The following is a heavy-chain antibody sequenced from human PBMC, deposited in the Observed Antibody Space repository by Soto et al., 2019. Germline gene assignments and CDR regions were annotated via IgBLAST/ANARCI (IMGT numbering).Heavy chain of an antibody. CDR2: IIPIFGTA. CDR3: ARDSVVDTAMVTYFDY. V-gene: IGHV1-69*13. CDR1: GGTFSSYA. D-gene: IGHD5-18*01. Sequence: ASVKVSCKASGGTFSSYAISWVRQAPGQGLEWMGGIIPIFGTANYAQKFQGRVTITADESTSTAYMELSSLRSEDTAVYYCARDSVVDTAMVTYFDYWGQGTLVTVSS. J-gene: IGHJ4*02.